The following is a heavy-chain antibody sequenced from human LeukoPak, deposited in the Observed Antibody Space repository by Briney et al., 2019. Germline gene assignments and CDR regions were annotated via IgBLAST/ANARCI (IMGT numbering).Heavy chain of an antibody. Sequence: PGGSLRLSCAASGFTFSSYGMHWVRQAPGKGLEWVAVISYDGSNKYYADSVKGRFTISRDNSKNTLYLQMNSLRAEDTAVYYCANSDIDRHYYYYGMDVWGQGTTVTVSS. D-gene: IGHD3-9*01. V-gene: IGHV3-30*18. CDR1: GFTFSSYG. CDR2: ISYDGSNK. J-gene: IGHJ6*02. CDR3: ANSDIDRHYYYYGMDV.